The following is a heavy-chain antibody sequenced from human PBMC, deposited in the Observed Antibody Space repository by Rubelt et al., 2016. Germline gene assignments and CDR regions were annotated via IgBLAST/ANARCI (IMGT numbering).Heavy chain of an antibody. V-gene: IGHV4-34*01. J-gene: IGHJ4*02. D-gene: IGHD3-22*01. Sequence: QVQLQQWGAGLLKPSETLSLTCAVYGGSFSGYYWSWIRQPPGKGLEWIGEINHSGSTYYNPFFKGRFTISVETAKNQFSLKLSSVTAADTAVYYCARRDGYYDSSGYYYFDYWGQGTLVTVSS. CDR3: ARRDGYYDSSGYYYFDY. CDR1: GGSFSGYY. CDR2: INHSGST.